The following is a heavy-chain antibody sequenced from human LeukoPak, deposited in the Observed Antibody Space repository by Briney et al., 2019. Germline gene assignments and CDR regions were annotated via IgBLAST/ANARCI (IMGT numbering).Heavy chain of an antibody. V-gene: IGHV4-38-2*01. J-gene: IGHJ4*01. D-gene: IGHD6-19*01. CDR1: GYSISSGYY. CDR2: IHHSGGT. Sequence: SETLSLTCAVSGYSISSGYYWGWIRQPPGKGLEWIGSIHHSGGTYYNPSLKSRLTVSVDTSKNQFSLKLSSVTAADTAIYYCGLSKLGIAVAGPTDYWGQGTLVTVSS. CDR3: GLSKLGIAVAGPTDY.